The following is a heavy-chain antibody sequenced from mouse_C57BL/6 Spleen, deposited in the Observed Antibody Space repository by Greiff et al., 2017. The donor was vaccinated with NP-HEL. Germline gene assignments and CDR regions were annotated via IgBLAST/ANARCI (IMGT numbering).Heavy chain of an antibody. V-gene: IGHV1-4*01. J-gene: IGHJ4*01. CDR3: ARVSVYYYAMDY. CDR2: INPSSGYT. Sequence: QVQLQQSGAELARPGASVKMSCKASGYTFTSYTMHWVKQRPGQGLEWIGYINPSSGYTKYNQKFKDKATLTADKSSSTAYMQLSSLTSEDSAVYYCARVSVYYYAMDYWGQGTSVTVSS. D-gene: IGHD3-1*01. CDR1: GYTFTSYT.